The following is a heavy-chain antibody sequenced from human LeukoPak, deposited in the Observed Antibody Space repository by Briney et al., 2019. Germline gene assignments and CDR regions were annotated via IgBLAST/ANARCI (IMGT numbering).Heavy chain of an antibody. D-gene: IGHD3-16*01. V-gene: IGHV4-59*01. CDR1: GGSISSYY. J-gene: IGHJ4*02. Sequence: SETLSLTCTVYGGSISSYYWSLIRQPPGKGLEWIGYIYYSGSTNYNPSLKSRVTISVDTSKNQFSLKLSSVTAADTAVYYCAGSVGGFDYWGQGTLVTVSS. CDR3: AGSVGGFDY. CDR2: IYYSGST.